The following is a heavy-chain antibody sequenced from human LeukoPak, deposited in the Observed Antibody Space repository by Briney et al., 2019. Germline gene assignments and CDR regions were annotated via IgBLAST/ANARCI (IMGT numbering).Heavy chain of an antibody. D-gene: IGHD3/OR15-3a*01. J-gene: IGHJ5*02. CDR2: ISGSGGST. CDR3: AKDRTGTFWFDP. CDR1: GFTFSSYA. V-gene: IGHV3-23*01. Sequence: GGSLRLSCAASGFTFSSYAMSWVRQAPGKGLEWVSAISGSGGSTYYANSVKGRFTISRDNSKNTLYLQMNSLRAEDTAVYYCAKDRTGTFWFDPWGQGTLVTVSS.